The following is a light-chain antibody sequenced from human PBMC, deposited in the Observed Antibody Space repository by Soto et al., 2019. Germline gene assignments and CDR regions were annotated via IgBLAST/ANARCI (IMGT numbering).Light chain of an antibody. CDR3: QQYDTSPFT. CDR2: GAS. V-gene: IGKV3-20*01. CDR1: QSVGSSY. J-gene: IGKJ3*01. Sequence: EIVLTQSPGTLSLSPGERATLSCRASQSVGSSYLAWYQQKPGQAPRVLIYGASSRATGIPDRFSGSGSGTDFTLTISRLEPEDFAVYYCQQYDTSPFTFGHGTKVDIK.